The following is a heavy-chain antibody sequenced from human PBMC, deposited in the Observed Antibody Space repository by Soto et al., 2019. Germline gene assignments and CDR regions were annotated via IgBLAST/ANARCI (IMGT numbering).Heavy chain of an antibody. J-gene: IGHJ4*02. D-gene: IGHD1-1*01. CDR1: GYTFTSYF. CDR2: INPSDDST. Sequence: ASVKVSCNASGYTFTSYFLHWVRLAPGQGLEWMGIINPSDDSTTYAQKFQGRVTMTRDTSTSTVYMELSSLRSEDTAVFYCARESGTGFDYWGQGTLVTVSS. V-gene: IGHV1-46*01. CDR3: ARESGTGFDY.